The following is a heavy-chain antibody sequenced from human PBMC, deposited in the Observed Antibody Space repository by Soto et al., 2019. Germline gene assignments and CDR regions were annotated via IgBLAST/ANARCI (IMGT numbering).Heavy chain of an antibody. V-gene: IGHV1-8*01. J-gene: IGHJ4*02. D-gene: IGHD6-19*01. CDR1: VYTFTSYD. CDR3: ASAIAVASTGFDY. Sequence: VQLVQSGAELKKPGASVRVSCKASVYTFTSYDINWVRQATGQGLEWLGWKNPNSGNTGYAQKFQGRVTMTRNTSIGKAYMELSSLRSKDTAVYYCASAIAVASTGFDYWGQGTLVTVSA. CDR2: KNPNSGNT.